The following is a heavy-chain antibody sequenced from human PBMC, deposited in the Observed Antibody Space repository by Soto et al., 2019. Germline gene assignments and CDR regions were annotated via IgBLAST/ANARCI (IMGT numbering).Heavy chain of an antibody. V-gene: IGHV3-23*01. J-gene: IGHJ4*02. Sequence: GSLRLSCAASGFTLGRYVMSWVRQAPGKGLEWVSAVSPNGQGIYYADSVRGRFTISRDFSKNTVFLHMDSLRAEDTAVYYCAKDRDYPRDYFHYWGQGIMVTVSS. CDR1: GFTLGRYV. CDR2: VSPNGQGI. D-gene: IGHD3-10*01. CDR3: AKDRDYPRDYFHY.